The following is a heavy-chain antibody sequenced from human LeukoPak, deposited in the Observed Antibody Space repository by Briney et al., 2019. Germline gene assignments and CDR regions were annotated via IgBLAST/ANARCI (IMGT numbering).Heavy chain of an antibody. D-gene: IGHD6-13*01. CDR3: ATGGPYSSSWYSNYYYYYGMDV. CDR1: GYTFTGYY. CDR2: MNPNSGNT. V-gene: IGHV1-8*02. Sequence: GASVKVSCKASGYTFTGYYMHWVRQATGQGLEWMGWMNPNSGNTGYAQKFQGRVTMTRNTSISTAYMELSSLRSEDTAVYYCATGGPYSSSWYSNYYYYYGMDVWGQGTTVTVSS. J-gene: IGHJ6*02.